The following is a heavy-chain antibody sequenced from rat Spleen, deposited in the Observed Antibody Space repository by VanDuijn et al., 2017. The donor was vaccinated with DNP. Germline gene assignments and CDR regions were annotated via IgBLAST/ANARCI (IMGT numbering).Heavy chain of an antibody. D-gene: IGHD1-7*01. Sequence: EVQVVETGGGLVQPGRSLKLSCVASGFTFSRFWMYWIRQVPGKGLEWVASITSSGGSTYYRDSVKGRSTISRDNAKSTLYLQMNSLKSEDTATYYCTSGLYWGQGVMVTVSS. CDR3: TSGLY. V-gene: IGHV5-31*01. J-gene: IGHJ2*01. CDR1: GFTFSRFW. CDR2: ITSSGGST.